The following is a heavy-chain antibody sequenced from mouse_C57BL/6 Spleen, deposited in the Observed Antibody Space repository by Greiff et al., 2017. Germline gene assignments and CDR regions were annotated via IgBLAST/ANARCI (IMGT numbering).Heavy chain of an antibody. V-gene: IGHV1-50*01. J-gene: IGHJ3*01. Sequence: VQLQQPGAELVKPGASVKLSCKASGYTFTSYWMQWVKQRPGQGLEWIGEIDPSDSYTNYNQKFKGKATLTVDTSSSTAYMQLSSLTSEDSAVYYCARFYGSRMDWFAYWGQGTLVTVSA. D-gene: IGHD1-1*01. CDR2: IDPSDSYT. CDR3: ARFYGSRMDWFAY. CDR1: GYTFTSYW.